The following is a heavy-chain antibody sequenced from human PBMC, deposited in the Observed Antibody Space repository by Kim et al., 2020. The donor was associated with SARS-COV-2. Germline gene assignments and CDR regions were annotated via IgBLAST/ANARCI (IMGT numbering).Heavy chain of an antibody. J-gene: IGHJ6*02. D-gene: IGHD1-1*01. CDR1: GYSFTSYW. CDR2: IYPGDSDT. V-gene: IGHV5-51*01. CDR3: ARHIGPKRLQLIQGRIGADLKNYYGMDV. Sequence: GESLKISCKGSGYSFTSYWIGWVRQMPGKGLEWMGIIYPGDSDTRYSPSFQGQVTISADKSISTAYLQWSSLKASDTAMYYCARHIGPKRLQLIQGRIGADLKNYYGMDVWGQGTTVTVSS.